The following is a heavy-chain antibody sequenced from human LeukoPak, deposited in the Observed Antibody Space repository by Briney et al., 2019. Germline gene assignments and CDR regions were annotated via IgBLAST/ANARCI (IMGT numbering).Heavy chain of an antibody. J-gene: IGHJ6*03. D-gene: IGHD1-26*01. CDR2: ISSSSSYI. CDR3: ARATWDPNYYYYMDV. V-gene: IGHV3-21*01. Sequence: GGSLRLSCAASGFTFSSYSMNWVRQAPGKGLEWVSSISSSSSYIYYADSVKGLFTISRDNAKNSLFLQMNSLRAEDTAVYFCARATWDPNYYYYMDVWGKGTTVTISS. CDR1: GFTFSSYS.